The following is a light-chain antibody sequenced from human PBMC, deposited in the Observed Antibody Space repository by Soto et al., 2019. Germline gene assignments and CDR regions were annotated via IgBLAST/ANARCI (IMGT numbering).Light chain of an antibody. J-gene: IGLJ1*01. Sequence: QAVVTQPPSVSGAPGQRVTISFTGSSSNIGAGYDVHWYQQLPGTAPKLLIYGNSNRPSGVPDRFSGSKSGTSASLAITGLQAEDEADYYCQSYDSSLSGYVFGTGTKLTV. V-gene: IGLV1-40*01. CDR1: SSNIGAGYD. CDR2: GNS. CDR3: QSYDSSLSGYV.